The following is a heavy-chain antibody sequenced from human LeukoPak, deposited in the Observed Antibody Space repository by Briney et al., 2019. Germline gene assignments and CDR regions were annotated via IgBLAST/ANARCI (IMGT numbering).Heavy chain of an antibody. CDR2: IPNDGTKT. J-gene: IGHJ4*02. V-gene: IGHV3-30-3*02. Sequence: GGSLRPSCAASGFSFSSYAMHWVRQAPGKGLEWVAAIPNDGTKTYYADSVKGRFTISRDNSKNTLYLQMNSLRAEDTAVYYCANERGYNFGYSFDYWGQGTLVTVSS. CDR1: GFSFSSYA. CDR3: ANERGYNFGYSFDY. D-gene: IGHD5-18*01.